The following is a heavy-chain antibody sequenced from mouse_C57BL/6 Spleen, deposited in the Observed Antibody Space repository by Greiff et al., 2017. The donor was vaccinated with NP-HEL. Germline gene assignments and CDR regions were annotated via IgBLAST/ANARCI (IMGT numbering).Heavy chain of an antibody. V-gene: IGHV1-62-2*01. CDR3: ARNEDAGYPYYAMDY. CDR2: FYPGSGSI. CDR1: GYTFTEYT. D-gene: IGHD2-2*01. Sequence: QVQLQQSGAELVKPGASVKLSCKASGYTFTEYTIHWVKQRSGQGLEWIGWFYPGSGSIKYNEKFKDKATLTADKSSSTVYMELSRMTSEEYAVYFCARNEDAGYPYYAMDYWGQGTSVTVSS. J-gene: IGHJ4*01.